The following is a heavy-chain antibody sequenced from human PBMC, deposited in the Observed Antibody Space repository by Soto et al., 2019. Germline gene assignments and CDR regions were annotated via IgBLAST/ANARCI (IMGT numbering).Heavy chain of an antibody. V-gene: IGHV3-23*01. J-gene: IGHJ4*02. CDR3: AKSFSSNWYDYFDY. CDR2: ISGSGGST. CDR1: GFTFSDYA. D-gene: IGHD6-13*01. Sequence: PGGSLRLSCAASGFTFSDYAMSWVRQAPGKGLEWVSAISGSGGSTYYADSVKGRFTISRDKSKNTLYLHMNSLRAEDTALYYCAKSFSSNWYDYFDYWGQGRLVTVSS.